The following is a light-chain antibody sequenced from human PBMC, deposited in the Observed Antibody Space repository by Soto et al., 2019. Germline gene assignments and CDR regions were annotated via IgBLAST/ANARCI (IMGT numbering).Light chain of an antibody. CDR1: QSLLYSSNNKTY. J-gene: IGKJ2*01. Sequence: DIVMTQSPDSLAMSLGERATINCKSSQSLLYSSNNKTYLAWYQHKPGQSPKMLIFWASARESGVPDRFSGSGSETDCTLTISRLQAEDAAVYYCQQYYSDFFTFGPGTRLEIK. V-gene: IGKV4-1*01. CDR3: QQYYSDFFT. CDR2: WAS.